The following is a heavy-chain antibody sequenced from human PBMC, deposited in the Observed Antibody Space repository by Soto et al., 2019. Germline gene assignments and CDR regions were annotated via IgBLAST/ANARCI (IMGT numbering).Heavy chain of an antibody. J-gene: IGHJ6*02. CDR3: ASMTYGDYCHNHYYYYYGMDV. CDR1: GFTVSSNY. V-gene: IGHV3-66*03. CDR2: IYSCGST. Sequence: EVQLVESGGGLIQPGGSLRLSCAASGFTVSSNYMSWVRQAPGKGLEWVSDIYSCGSTYYADSVKGRFTISRDNSKNTLYLQMNSLRAEDTAVYYCASMTYGDYCHNHYYYYYGMDVWGQGTTVTVSS. D-gene: IGHD4-17*01.